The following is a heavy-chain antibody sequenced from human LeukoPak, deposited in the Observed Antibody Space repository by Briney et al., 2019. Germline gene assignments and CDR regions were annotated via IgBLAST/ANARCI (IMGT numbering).Heavy chain of an antibody. CDR3: ARDLGDIVVVTAIGAGGFDP. CDR2: IIPIFGIA. CDR1: GGTFSSYA. Sequence: SVKVSCKASGGTFSSYAISWVRQAPGQGLEWMGRIIPIFGIANYAQKFQGRVTITADKSTSTAYMELSSLRSEDTAVYYCARDLGDIVVVTAIGAGGFDPRGQGTLVTVSS. V-gene: IGHV1-69*04. D-gene: IGHD2-21*02. J-gene: IGHJ5*02.